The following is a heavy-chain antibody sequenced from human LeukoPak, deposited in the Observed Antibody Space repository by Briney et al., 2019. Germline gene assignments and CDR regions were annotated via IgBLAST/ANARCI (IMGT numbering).Heavy chain of an antibody. CDR3: ARLDGAAAVFFDY. CDR2: INHSGST. J-gene: IGHJ4*02. D-gene: IGHD6-13*01. Sequence: PSETLSLTCAVYGGSFSGYYWSWIRQPPGKGLEWIGEINHSGSTNYNPSLKSRVTISVDTSKNQFSLKLSSVTAADTAVYYCARLDGAAAVFFDYWGQGTLVTVSS. CDR1: GGSFSGYY. V-gene: IGHV4-34*01.